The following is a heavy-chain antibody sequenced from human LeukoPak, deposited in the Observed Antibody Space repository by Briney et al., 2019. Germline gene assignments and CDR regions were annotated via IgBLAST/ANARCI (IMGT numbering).Heavy chain of an antibody. CDR2: INHSGST. Sequence: SETLSLTCAVYGGSFSGYYWSWIRQPPGKGLEWIGEINHSGSTNYNPSLKSRVTISVDTSKNQFSLKLSSVTAADTAVYYCARGRVLRFLEWLSPPFDYWGQGTLVTVSS. J-gene: IGHJ4*02. V-gene: IGHV4-34*01. CDR3: ARGRVLRFLEWLSPPFDY. CDR1: GGSFSGYY. D-gene: IGHD3-3*01.